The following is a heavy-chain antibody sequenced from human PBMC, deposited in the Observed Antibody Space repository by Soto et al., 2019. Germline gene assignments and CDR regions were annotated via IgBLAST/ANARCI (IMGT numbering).Heavy chain of an antibody. CDR3: ARETSWNIDY. CDR1: GFTFNIYS. CDR2: ISSSGSGI. D-gene: IGHD1-1*01. V-gene: IGHV3-48*02. Sequence: PGGSLRLSCAASGFTFNIYSMNWVRQAPGKGLEWVSYISSSGSGIWYADSVKGRFTISRDNARNSLYLRMNSLSDEDTAVYYCARETSWNIDYWGQGTLVTVSS. J-gene: IGHJ4*02.